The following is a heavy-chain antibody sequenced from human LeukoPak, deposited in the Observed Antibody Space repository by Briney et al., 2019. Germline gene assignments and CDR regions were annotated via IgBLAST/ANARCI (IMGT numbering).Heavy chain of an antibody. Sequence: GGSLRLSCSASGFTFSSYAMHWVRQAPGKGLEYVSAINNNGGSTYYADFVKGRFTISRDNSKNTLYLQMSSLRTEDTAVYYCVKRTDCSATSCYAPWFDYWGQGTLVTVSP. CDR1: GFTFSSYA. J-gene: IGHJ4*02. CDR2: INNNGGST. V-gene: IGHV3-64D*06. CDR3: VKRTDCSATSCYAPWFDY. D-gene: IGHD2-2*01.